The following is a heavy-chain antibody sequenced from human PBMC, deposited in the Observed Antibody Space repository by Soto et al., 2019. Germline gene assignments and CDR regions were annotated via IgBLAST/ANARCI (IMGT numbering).Heavy chain of an antibody. D-gene: IGHD3-10*01. J-gene: IGHJ4*02. CDR3: SPMALYYFDY. V-gene: IGHV3-23*01. CDR1: GFTFSSHA. CDR2: ISGSDGTT. Sequence: GGSLRLSCAASGFTFSSHAMSWVRQAPGKGLEWVSSISGSDGTTYYAKSVKGRFSISRDNSMNTLYLQMNSLRVEDTAVYYCSPMALYYFDYWGQGTLVTVSS.